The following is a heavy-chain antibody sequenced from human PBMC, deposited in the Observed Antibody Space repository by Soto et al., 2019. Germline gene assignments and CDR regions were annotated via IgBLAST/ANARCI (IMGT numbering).Heavy chain of an antibody. V-gene: IGHV1-69*06. CDR2: IIPIFGTA. Sequence: GASVKVSCKASGGTFSSYAISWVRQAPGEGLEWMGGIIPIFGTANYAQKFQGRVTITADKSTSTAYMELSSLRSEDTAVYYCALVAGCGREPPDVYYIWGQGTMV. J-gene: IGHJ3*02. D-gene: IGHD5-12*01. CDR3: ALVAGCGREPPDVYYI. CDR1: GGTFSSYA.